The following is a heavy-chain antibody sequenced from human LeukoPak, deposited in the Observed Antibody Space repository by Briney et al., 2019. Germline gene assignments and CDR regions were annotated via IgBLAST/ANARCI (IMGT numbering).Heavy chain of an antibody. J-gene: IGHJ4*02. CDR2: IKQDGSEK. CDR1: GFTFSSYW. CDR3: ARALGDIVVVVAAPLGY. D-gene: IGHD2-15*01. Sequence: GGSLRLSCAASGFTFSSYWMSWVRQAPGKGLEWVANIKQDGSEKYYVDSVKGRFTISRDNAKNSLCLQMNSLRAEDTAVYYCARALGDIVVVVAAPLGYWGQGTLVTVSS. V-gene: IGHV3-7*01.